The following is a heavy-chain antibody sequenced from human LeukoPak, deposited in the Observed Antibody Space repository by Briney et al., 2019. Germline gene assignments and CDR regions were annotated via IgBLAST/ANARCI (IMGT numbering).Heavy chain of an antibody. CDR1: GFTFSSYA. Sequence: GGSLRLSCAASGFTFSSYAMSWVRQAPGKGLEWVSAISGSGGSRYYADSVKGRFTISRDNSENTLYLQMNSLRAEDTAVYYCARGLYDRSGYYVTPDYWGQGTLVTVSS. CDR3: ARGLYDRSGYYVTPDY. V-gene: IGHV3-23*01. J-gene: IGHJ4*02. CDR2: ISGSGGSR. D-gene: IGHD3-22*01.